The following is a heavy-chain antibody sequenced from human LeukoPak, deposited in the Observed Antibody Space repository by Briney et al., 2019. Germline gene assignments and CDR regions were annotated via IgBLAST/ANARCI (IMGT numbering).Heavy chain of an antibody. J-gene: IGHJ4*02. CDR1: GFTFSSYA. Sequence: GGSLRLPCAASGFTFSSYAMSWVRQAPGKGLEWVSAINGSGGSTYYADSVKGRFTISRDNSKNTLYLQMNSLRAEDTAVYYCAKEPRSNWNDGVDYWGQGTLVTVSS. CDR3: AKEPRSNWNDGVDY. V-gene: IGHV3-23*01. CDR2: INGSGGST. D-gene: IGHD1-20*01.